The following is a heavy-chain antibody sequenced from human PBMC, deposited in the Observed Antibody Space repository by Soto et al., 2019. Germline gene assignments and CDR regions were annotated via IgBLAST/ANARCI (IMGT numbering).Heavy chain of an antibody. CDR3: ARSPILTGYGTVKAFDI. CDR1: GGTFSSYA. D-gene: IGHD3-9*01. Sequence: VKVSCKASGGTFSSYAISWVRQAPGQGLEWMGGIIPIFGTANYAQKFQGRVTITADESTSTAYMELSSLRSEDTAVYYCARSPILTGYGTVKAFDIWGQGTMVTVSS. J-gene: IGHJ3*02. V-gene: IGHV1-69*13. CDR2: IIPIFGTA.